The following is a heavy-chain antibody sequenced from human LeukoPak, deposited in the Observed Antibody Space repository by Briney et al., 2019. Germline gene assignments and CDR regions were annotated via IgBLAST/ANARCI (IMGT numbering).Heavy chain of an antibody. D-gene: IGHD3-10*01. J-gene: IGHJ3*02. Sequence: GGSLRLSCAASGFTFRNYVIHWVRQAPGKGLEWVAVTSSDLNVKLYADSVKGRFTISRDNAKNSLYLQMNSLRAEDTAVYYCASSSSRRGKDAFDIWGQGTMVTVSS. CDR2: TSSDLNVK. V-gene: IGHV3-30-3*01. CDR1: GFTFRNYV. CDR3: ASSSSRRGKDAFDI.